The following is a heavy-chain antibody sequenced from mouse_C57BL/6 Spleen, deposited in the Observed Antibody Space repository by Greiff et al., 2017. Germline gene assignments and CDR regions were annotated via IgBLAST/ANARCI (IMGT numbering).Heavy chain of an antibody. V-gene: IGHV1-18*01. D-gene: IGHD6-1*01. CDR1: GYTFTDYN. J-gene: IGHJ3*01. CDR2: INPNNGGT. Sequence: EVQLVESGPELVKPGASVKIPCKASGYTFTDYNMDWVKQSPGKSLEWIGDINPNNGGTIYNQKFKGKATLAVDKSSSTAYMELRSLTSKDTAVYYCARSTAAWFAYWGQGTLVTVSA. CDR3: ARSTAAWFAY.